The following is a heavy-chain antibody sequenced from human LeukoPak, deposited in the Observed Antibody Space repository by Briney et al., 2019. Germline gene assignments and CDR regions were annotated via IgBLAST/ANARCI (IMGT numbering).Heavy chain of an antibody. CDR2: VWYDGGNR. V-gene: IGHV3-33*01. CDR1: GFTLRSYG. J-gene: IGHJ3*02. CDR3: ARDFGGDYDAFDI. D-gene: IGHD2-21*02. Sequence: GGSLRLSCVASGFTLRSYGMHWVRQAPGWGLEWVAVVWYDGGNRYYVDSVKGRFTISRDNSKNTLYLQMNSLRAEDTAVYYCARDFGGDYDAFDIWGQGTVVTVSS.